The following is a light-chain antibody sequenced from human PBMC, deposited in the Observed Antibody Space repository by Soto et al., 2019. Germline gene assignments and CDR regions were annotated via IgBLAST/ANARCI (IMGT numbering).Light chain of an antibody. Sequence: QSVLTQPASVSGSAGQSITISCTGTSSDVGNYNLVSWYLHHPGKAPKLLIYEDTTRPSGVSNRFSGSRSGNTASLTVSGLQAEDETDYYCCSYAGSSTYVVGTGTKLTVL. J-gene: IGLJ1*01. CDR1: SSDVGNYNL. CDR3: CSYAGSSTYV. CDR2: EDT. V-gene: IGLV2-23*01.